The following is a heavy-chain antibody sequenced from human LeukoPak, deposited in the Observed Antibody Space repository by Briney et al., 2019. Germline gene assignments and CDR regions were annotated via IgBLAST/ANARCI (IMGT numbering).Heavy chain of an antibody. CDR3: ARPPTGGYSYGSPFDY. D-gene: IGHD5-18*01. V-gene: IGHV4-39*01. J-gene: IGHJ4*02. Sequence: SETLSLTCTVSGGSISSSSYYWCWIRQPPGKGLEWIGSIYYSGSTYYNPSLKSRVTISVDTSENQFSLKLSSVTAADTAVYYCARPPTGGYSYGSPFDYWGQGTLVTVSS. CDR1: GGSISSSSYY. CDR2: IYYSGST.